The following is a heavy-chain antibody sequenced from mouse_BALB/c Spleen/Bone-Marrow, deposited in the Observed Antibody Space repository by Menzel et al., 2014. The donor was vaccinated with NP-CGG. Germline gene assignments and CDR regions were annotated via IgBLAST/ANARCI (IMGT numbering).Heavy chain of an antibody. CDR1: GDSITSGY. CDR3: ATYDGYCFDY. CDR2: ISYSGNT. D-gene: IGHD2-3*01. V-gene: IGHV3-8*02. J-gene: IGHJ2*01. Sequence: EVKVVESGPSLVKPSQTLSLTCSVTGDSITSGYWNWIRKFPGNKLEYMGYISYSGNTYYNPSLKSRISITRDTSKNQCYLQLKSVTTEDTAPYYCATYDGYCFDYWGQGTTLTVSS.